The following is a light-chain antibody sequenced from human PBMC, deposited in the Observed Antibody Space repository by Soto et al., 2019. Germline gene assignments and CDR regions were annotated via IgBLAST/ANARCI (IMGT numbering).Light chain of an antibody. Sequence: QSALTQPASVSGAPGQSITISCSGTSSYVGAAYVVYWYQQHPGTAPKLLIYENSNRPSGVSNRFSGSKSGTTASLATSGLQAEEEADYYCHSYASSLSILVFGGGTKLTVL. J-gene: IGLJ2*01. CDR1: SSYVGAAYV. CDR3: HSYASSLSILV. V-gene: IGLV2-14*01. CDR2: ENS.